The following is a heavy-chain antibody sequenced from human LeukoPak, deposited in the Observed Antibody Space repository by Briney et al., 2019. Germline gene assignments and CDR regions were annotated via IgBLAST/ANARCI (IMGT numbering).Heavy chain of an antibody. CDR3: ARDQPNYYGSGGGFDY. V-gene: IGHV3-30*03. J-gene: IGHJ4*02. CDR2: ISYDGSNK. CDR1: GFTFSSYG. Sequence: GRSLRLSCAASGFTFSSYGMHWVRQAPGKGLEWVAVISYDGSNKYYADSVKGRFTISRDNAKNSLYLQMNSLRAEDTAVYYCARDQPNYYGSGGGFDYWGQGTLVTVSS. D-gene: IGHD3-10*01.